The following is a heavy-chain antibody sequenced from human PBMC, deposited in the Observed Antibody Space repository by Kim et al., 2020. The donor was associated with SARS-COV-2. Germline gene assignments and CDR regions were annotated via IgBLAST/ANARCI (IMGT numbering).Heavy chain of an antibody. D-gene: IGHD2-15*01. V-gene: IGHV3-23*01. CDR3: AKDPAGGGNKDNNWFDP. Sequence: VKRRFTISRDNAKNTRYLQMNSLRAEDTAVYYCAKDPAGGGNKDNNWFDPWGQGTLVTVSS. J-gene: IGHJ5*02.